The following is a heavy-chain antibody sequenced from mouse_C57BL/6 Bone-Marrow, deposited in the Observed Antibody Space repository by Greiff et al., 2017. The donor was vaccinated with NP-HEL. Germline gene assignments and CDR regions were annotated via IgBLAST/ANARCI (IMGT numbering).Heavy chain of an antibody. J-gene: IGHJ1*03. CDR3: ARRGLPYWYFEV. CDR1: GYTFTDYY. V-gene: IGHV1-76*01. Sequence: QVQLQQSGAELVRPGASVKLSCKASGYTFTDYYINWVKQRPGQGLEWIARIYPGSGNTYYNEKFKGKATLTAEKSSSTAYMQLSSLTSEDSAVYFCARRGLPYWYFEVWGTGTTVTVSS. D-gene: IGHD5-5*01. CDR2: IYPGSGNT.